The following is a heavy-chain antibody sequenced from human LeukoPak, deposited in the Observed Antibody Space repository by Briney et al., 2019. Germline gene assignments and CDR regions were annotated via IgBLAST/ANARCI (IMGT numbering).Heavy chain of an antibody. CDR1: GYTFTSYD. CDR3: ARGRALRRFDY. Sequence: ASVKVSCKASGYTFTSYDINWARQATGQGLEWMGWMNPNSGNTGYAQKFQGRVTMTRNTSISTAYTELSSLRSEDTAVYYCARGRALRRFDYWGEGTLVTVSS. V-gene: IGHV1-8*01. J-gene: IGHJ4*02. CDR2: MNPNSGNT.